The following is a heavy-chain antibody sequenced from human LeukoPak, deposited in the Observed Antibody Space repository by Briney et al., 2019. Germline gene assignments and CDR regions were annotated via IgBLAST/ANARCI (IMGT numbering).Heavy chain of an antibody. Sequence: PGGSLRLSCVASGFAFNEYTMHWVRQARGKGLEWVSLITWDGATTYYADSVKGRFTISRDNSKNSLYLQMNNLSTEDTALYCCGKDLAGSYLLDYWGQGTLVTVSS. J-gene: IGHJ4*02. CDR2: ITWDGATT. V-gene: IGHV3-43*01. CDR3: GKDLAGSYLLDY. D-gene: IGHD3-10*01. CDR1: GFAFNEYT.